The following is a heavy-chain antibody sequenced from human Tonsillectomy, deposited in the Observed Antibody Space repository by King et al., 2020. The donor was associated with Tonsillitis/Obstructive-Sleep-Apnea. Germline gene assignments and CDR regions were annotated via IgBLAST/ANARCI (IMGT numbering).Heavy chain of an antibody. D-gene: IGHD1-7*01. Sequence: VQLVDSGGGVVKPGGSLRLSCEASGFTFSSYAMHWVRQAPGKGLDYVSAISSNGGSTYYANSVKGRFTISRDNSKNTLYLQMGSLRAEDMAVYYCASSSVYWNYDYWGQGTLVTVSS. CDR2: ISSNGGST. J-gene: IGHJ4*02. CDR1: GFTFSSYA. V-gene: IGHV3-64*01. CDR3: ASSSVYWNYDY.